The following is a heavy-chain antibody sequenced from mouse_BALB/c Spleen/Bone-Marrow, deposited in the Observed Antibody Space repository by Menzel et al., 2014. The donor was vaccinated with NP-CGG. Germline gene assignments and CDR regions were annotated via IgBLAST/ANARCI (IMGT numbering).Heavy chain of an antibody. CDR3: TRGGNWDDFDY. D-gene: IGHD4-1*01. CDR2: ISSGSSTI. J-gene: IGHJ2*01. V-gene: IGHV5-17*02. Sequence: VQLQQSGGGLVQPGGSRKLSCAASGFTFSSFGMHWVRQAPEKGLEWVAYISSGSSTIFYADTLKGRFTVSRDNPRNTLFLQMTSLRSEDTAMYYCTRGGNWDDFDYWGQGTTLTVYS. CDR1: GFTFSSFG.